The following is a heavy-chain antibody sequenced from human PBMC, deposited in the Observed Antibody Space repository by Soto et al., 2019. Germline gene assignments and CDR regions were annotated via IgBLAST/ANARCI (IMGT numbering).Heavy chain of an antibody. CDR3: ARVTRMVRGVSIAEVDY. CDR2: INPNSGGT. V-gene: IGHV1-2*02. CDR1: GYTFTGYY. Sequence: QVQLVQSGAEVKKPGASVKVSCKASGYTFTGYYMHWVRQAPGQGLEWMGWINPNSGGTNYAQKFQGRVTMTRDTSISTAYMELSRLRSDDTAVYYCARVTRMVRGVSIAEVDYWGQGTLVTVSS. D-gene: IGHD3-10*01. J-gene: IGHJ4*02.